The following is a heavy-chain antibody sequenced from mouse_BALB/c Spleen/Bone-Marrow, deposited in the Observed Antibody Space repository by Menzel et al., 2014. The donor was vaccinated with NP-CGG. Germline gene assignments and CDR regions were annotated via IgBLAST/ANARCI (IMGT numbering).Heavy chain of an antibody. D-gene: IGHD1-1*01. J-gene: IGHJ2*01. V-gene: IGHV1S137*01. CDR2: INTYFGDI. Sequence: QVQLQQPGAELVRPGVSVKISCKGSGYTFTDYAMHWVKQSHAESLEWIGVINTYFGDISYNQKFKGKATIAVDKTSRTVYMELARLTAEDSAIYYCARNFYGSSYFDYWGQGTTLTVSS. CDR3: ARNFYGSSYFDY. CDR1: GYTFTDYA.